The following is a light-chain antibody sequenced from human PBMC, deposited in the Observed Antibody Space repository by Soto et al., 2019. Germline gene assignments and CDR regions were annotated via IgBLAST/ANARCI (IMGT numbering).Light chain of an antibody. J-gene: IGKJ1*01. V-gene: IGKV3-15*01. CDR2: GAS. CDR3: QQYNSWLWT. Sequence: EIVMTQSPATLSVSPGEGATLSCRASQRVSSKLAWYQQKPGQAPRLLIYGASTRATGIPARFSGSGSGTAFTLIISSLQSEDSAVYYCQQYNSWLWTFGQGTKVEIK. CDR1: QRVSSK.